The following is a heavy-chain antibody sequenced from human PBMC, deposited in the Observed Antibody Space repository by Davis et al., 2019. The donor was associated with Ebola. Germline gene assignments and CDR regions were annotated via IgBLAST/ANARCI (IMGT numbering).Heavy chain of an antibody. D-gene: IGHD5-24*01. CDR1: GGSISSYY. CDR2: IYYSGST. CDR3: ARLRDGYNWGDYFDY. Sequence: MPSETLSLTCTVSGGSISSYYWSWIRQPPGKGLEWIGYIYYSGSTNYNPSLKSRVTISVDTFKNQFSLKLSSVTAADTAVYYCARLRDGYNWGDYFDYWGQGTLVTVSS. J-gene: IGHJ4*02. V-gene: IGHV4-59*08.